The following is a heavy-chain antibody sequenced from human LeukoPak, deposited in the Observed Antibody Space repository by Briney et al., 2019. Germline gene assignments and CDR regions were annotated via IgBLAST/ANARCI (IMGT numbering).Heavy chain of an antibody. CDR2: INRDGRCT. CDR3: ANALPDYYGMDV. J-gene: IGHJ6*02. Sequence: GGSLRLSCVASGVTFSSYLMHWVRQIPGKGLVWVSRINRDGRCTSYADSVKGRFTISRDNAKNTMYLQMNSLRVEDTAVYYCANALPDYYGMDVWGQGTTVTVSS. V-gene: IGHV3-74*01. CDR1: GVTFSSYL.